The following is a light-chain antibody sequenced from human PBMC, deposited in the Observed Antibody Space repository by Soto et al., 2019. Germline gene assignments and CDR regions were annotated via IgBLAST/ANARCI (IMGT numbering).Light chain of an antibody. CDR2: DVS. J-gene: IGLJ1*01. CDR3: SSYTGGSTSYV. Sequence: QSVLTQPASVSGSPGQSITISCTGTGSDVGAYKYVSWHQQHPGKAPKLMIYDVSDRPSGVSDRFSGSKSGNTASLTISGLQAEDEADYYCSSYTGGSTSYVFGTGTKVTVL. CDR1: GSDVGAYKY. V-gene: IGLV2-14*03.